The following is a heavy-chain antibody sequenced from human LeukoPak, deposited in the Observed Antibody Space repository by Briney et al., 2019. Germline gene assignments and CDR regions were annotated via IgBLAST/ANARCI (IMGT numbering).Heavy chain of an antibody. J-gene: IGHJ4*02. CDR1: GFTFSSYA. V-gene: IGHV3-23*01. CDR3: AKHPGSVVDSSGSLSRH. D-gene: IGHD3-22*01. CDR2: ISGSGAST. Sequence: RPGGSLRLSCAASGFTFSSYAMSWVRQAPGKGLEWVSTISGSGASTYYADSVKGRFTISRDNSKNTLYLQMNSLRAEDTAVYYCAKHPGSVVDSSGSLSRHWGQGTLVTVSS.